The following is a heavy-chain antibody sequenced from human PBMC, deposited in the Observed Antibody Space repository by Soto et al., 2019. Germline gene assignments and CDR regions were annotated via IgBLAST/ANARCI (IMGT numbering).Heavy chain of an antibody. CDR2: IIPIFGTA. CDR3: ARDAVDYYDSSGYSNWFDP. CDR1: GGTFSSYA. Sequence: GASVKVSCKASGGTFSSYAISCVRQAPGQGLEWMGGIIPIFGTANHAQKFQGRVTITADESTSTAYMELSSLRSEDTAVYYCARDAVDYYDSSGYSNWFDPWGQGTLVTVSS. D-gene: IGHD3-22*01. J-gene: IGHJ5*02. V-gene: IGHV1-69*13.